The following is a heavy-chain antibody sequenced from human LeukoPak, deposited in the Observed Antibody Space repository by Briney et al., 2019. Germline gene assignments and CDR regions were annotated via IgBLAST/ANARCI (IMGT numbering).Heavy chain of an antibody. J-gene: IGHJ4*02. CDR3: TTGVGSYYYDTSGHDY. CDR2: IKSKTAGGTI. V-gene: IGHV3-15*01. D-gene: IGHD3-22*01. CDR1: GFTFSNAW. Sequence: GSLRLSCAASGFTFSNAWMSWVRQAPGKGLEWGGRIKSKTAGGTIDYAAPVKGRFTILRDDSKNTLYLQMNSLKTEDTAVYFCTTGVGSYYYDTSGHDYWGQGTLVTVSS.